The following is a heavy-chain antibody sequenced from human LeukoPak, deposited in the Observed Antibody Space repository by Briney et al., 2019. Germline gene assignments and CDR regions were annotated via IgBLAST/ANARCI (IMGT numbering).Heavy chain of an antibody. V-gene: IGHV4-39*01. D-gene: IGHD3-10*01. CDR3: ARRSGSWYFDL. CDR2: IYYTGST. J-gene: IGHJ2*01. CDR1: GASVSSSSYY. Sequence: SETLSLTCTVSGASVSSSSYYWGWIRQPPGRELEWIATIYYTGSTYYNPSLKSRVSISVDTSKNQFSLKLSSVTAADTAVYYCARRSGSWYFDLRGRGTLVTVSS.